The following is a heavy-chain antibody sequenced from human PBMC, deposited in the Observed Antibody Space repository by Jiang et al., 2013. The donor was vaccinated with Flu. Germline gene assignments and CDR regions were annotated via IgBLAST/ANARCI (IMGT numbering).Heavy chain of an antibody. CDR3: TKAGVEVQWFDP. V-gene: IGHV3-9*01. J-gene: IGHJ5*02. CDR2: ISWNSGSI. Sequence: VQLLESGGGLVQPGRSLRLSCAASGFNFNNYAMHWVRQAPGKGLQWVSGISWNSGSIGYADSVKGRFTISRDNAKNSVYLQMNSLRADDTAFYYCTKAGVEVQWFDPWGQGTLVTVSS. CDR1: GFNFNNYA. D-gene: IGHD3-3*01.